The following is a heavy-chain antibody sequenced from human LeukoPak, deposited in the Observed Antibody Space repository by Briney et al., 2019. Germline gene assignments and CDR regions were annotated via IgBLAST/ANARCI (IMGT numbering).Heavy chain of an antibody. J-gene: IGHJ6*03. V-gene: IGHV3-7*01. CDR3: ARAPRPIPYYYDSSGYYYMDV. D-gene: IGHD3-22*01. Sequence: GGSLRLSCAASGFTFSSYWMSWVRQAPGKGLEWVANIKQDGSEKYYVDSVKGRFTISRDNAKNSLYLQMNSLRAEDTAVCYCARAPRPIPYYYDSSGYYYMDVWGKGTTVTVSS. CDR1: GFTFSSYW. CDR2: IKQDGSEK.